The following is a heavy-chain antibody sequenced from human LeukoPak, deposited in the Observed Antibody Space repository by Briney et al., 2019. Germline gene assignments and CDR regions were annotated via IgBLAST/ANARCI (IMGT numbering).Heavy chain of an antibody. CDR1: GYSLTSYE. Sequence: GASVKVSCKASGYSLTSYEINWVRQATGQGLEWMGRMNPNSGNTGYAQNFQGRVTLTRNTSITTAYMELSSLRSEDTAVYYCARSGGYDRWGQGTQVTVSS. J-gene: IGHJ4*02. D-gene: IGHD5-12*01. CDR2: MNPNSGNT. V-gene: IGHV1-8*01. CDR3: ARSGGYDR.